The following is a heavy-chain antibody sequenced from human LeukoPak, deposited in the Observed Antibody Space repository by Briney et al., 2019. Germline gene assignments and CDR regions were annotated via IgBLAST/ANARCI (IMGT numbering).Heavy chain of an antibody. V-gene: IGHV3-23*01. CDR2: LSGNEDLV. CDR3: AKDRRGSGWYGGFDS. CDR1: GFTFSSYW. D-gene: IGHD6-19*01. Sequence: PGGSLRLSCAVSGFTFSSYWMSWVRQAPGKGLEWVASLSGNEDLVWYPDSLRGRFTISRDNSKNTLYLQLNSLRVEDTAVYYCAKDRRGSGWYGGFDSWGQGMLVTVSA. J-gene: IGHJ4*02.